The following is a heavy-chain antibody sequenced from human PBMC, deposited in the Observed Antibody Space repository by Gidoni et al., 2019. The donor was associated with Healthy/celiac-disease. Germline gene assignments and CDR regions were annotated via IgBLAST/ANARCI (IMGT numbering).Heavy chain of an antibody. CDR1: GGSFSGYY. V-gene: IGHV4-34*01. CDR2: INHSGST. J-gene: IGHJ5*02. Sequence: QVQLQQWGAGLLKPSETLSLTCAVYGGSFSGYYWSWIRQPPGKGLEWIGEINHSGSTNYNPSLKSRVTISVDTSKNQFSLKLSSVTAADTAVYYCARGLSFGVVIIGPNWFDPWGQGTLVTVSS. CDR3: ARGLSFGVVIIGPNWFDP. D-gene: IGHD3-3*01.